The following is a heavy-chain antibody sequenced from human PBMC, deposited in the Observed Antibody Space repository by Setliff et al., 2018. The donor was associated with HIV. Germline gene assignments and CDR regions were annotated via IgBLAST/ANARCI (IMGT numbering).Heavy chain of an antibody. V-gene: IGHV1-3*01. Sequence: ASVKVSCKASGYIFTRHAIFWVRQAPGQRLEWMGWINAGNGNTKYSQKFQGRVSIIRDTSASTAYMELSSLISEDTAVYYCARHLTYDTIPSLTAYGLDVWGQGTTVTVSS. D-gene: IGHD3-22*01. CDR1: GYIFTRHA. CDR2: INAGNGNT. J-gene: IGHJ6*02. CDR3: ARHLTYDTIPSLTAYGLDV.